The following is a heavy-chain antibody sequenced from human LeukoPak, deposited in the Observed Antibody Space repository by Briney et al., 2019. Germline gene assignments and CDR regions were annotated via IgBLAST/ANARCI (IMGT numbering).Heavy chain of an antibody. D-gene: IGHD7-27*01. CDR2: IYPGDSDT. J-gene: IGHJ3*02. V-gene: IGHV5-51*01. Sequence: GESLKISCKGSGYSFTSYWIGWVLQMPGKGLEWMGIIYPGDSDTRYSPSFQGQVTISADKSISTAYLQWSSLKASDTAMYYCARPSSTGVVAFDTWGQGTMVTVSS. CDR1: GYSFTSYW. CDR3: ARPSSTGVVAFDT.